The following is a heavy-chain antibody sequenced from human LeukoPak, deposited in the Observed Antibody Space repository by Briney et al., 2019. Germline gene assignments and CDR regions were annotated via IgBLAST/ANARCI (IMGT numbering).Heavy chain of an antibody. V-gene: IGHV1-18*01. J-gene: IGHJ5*02. D-gene: IGHD3-10*01. CDR1: GYTFTSSG. Sequence: GASVKVSCKASGYTFTSSGISWVRQAPGQGLEWMGWISAYNGNTNYAQKLQGRVTMTTDTSTSTAYMELRSLRSDDTAVYYCARDPSLSPYYYGSGRRWFDPWGQGTLVTVSS. CDR3: ARDPSLSPYYYGSGRRWFDP. CDR2: ISAYNGNT.